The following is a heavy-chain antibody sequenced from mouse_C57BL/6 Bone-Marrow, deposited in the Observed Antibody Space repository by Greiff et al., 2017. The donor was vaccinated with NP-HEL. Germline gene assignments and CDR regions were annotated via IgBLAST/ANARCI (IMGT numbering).Heavy chain of an antibody. Sequence: EVNLVESEGGLVQPGSSMKLSCTASGFTFSDYYMAWVRQVPEKGLEWVANINYDGSSTYYLDSLKSRFIISRYNAKNILYLQMSSLKSEDTATYYCAREGGLRRRTYAMDYWGQGTSVTVSS. CDR3: AREGGLRRRTYAMDY. CDR2: INYDGSST. J-gene: IGHJ4*01. CDR1: GFTFSDYY. V-gene: IGHV5-16*01. D-gene: IGHD2-4*01.